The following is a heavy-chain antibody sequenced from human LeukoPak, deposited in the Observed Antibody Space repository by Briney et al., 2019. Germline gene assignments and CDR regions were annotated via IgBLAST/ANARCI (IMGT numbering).Heavy chain of an antibody. V-gene: IGHV3-23*01. CDR1: GFSFSYYA. D-gene: IGHD6-6*01. J-gene: IGHJ4*02. CDR2: ITHSSSDT. Sequence: GGSLRLSCAASGFSFSYYAMSWVRQAPGKGLEWVSAITHSSSDTFHADPVQGRFTISRDNSKTTLYLQMDSLRAEDTATYYCAKGSSSSRPYYFDYWGQGTLVTVSS. CDR3: AKGSSSSRPYYFDY.